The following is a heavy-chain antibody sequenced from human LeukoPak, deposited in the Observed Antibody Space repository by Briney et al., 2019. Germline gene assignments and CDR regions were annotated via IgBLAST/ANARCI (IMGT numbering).Heavy chain of an antibody. V-gene: IGHV1-69*06. J-gene: IGHJ6*04. CDR3: ARGRGRYSSGWYPYYYYGMDV. CDR2: IILIFGTA. D-gene: IGHD6-19*01. CDR1: GGTFSSCA. Sequence: SVKVSCKASGGTFSSCAISWVRQAPGQGLEWMGGIILIFGTANYAQKFQGRVTITADKSTSTAYMELSSLRSEDTAVYYCARGRGRYSSGWYPYYYYGMDVWGKGTTFTVSS.